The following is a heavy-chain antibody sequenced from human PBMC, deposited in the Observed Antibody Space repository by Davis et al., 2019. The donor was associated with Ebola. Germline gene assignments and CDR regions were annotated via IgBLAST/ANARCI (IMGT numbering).Heavy chain of an antibody. CDR2: ISPNSGGT. CDR3: ARDGGAGYCTNGVCYRGEWYFDL. J-gene: IGHJ2*01. CDR1: GYTFTGYY. V-gene: IGHV1-2*02. D-gene: IGHD2-8*01. Sequence: ASVKVSCKASGYTFTGYYMHWVRQAPGQGLEWMGWISPNSGGTNYAQKFQGRVTMTRDTSISTAYMELSRLRSDDTAVYYCARDGGAGYCTNGVCYRGEWYFDLWGRGTLVTVSS.